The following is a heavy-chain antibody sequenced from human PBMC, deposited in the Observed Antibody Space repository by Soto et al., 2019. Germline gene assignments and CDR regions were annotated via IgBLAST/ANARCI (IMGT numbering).Heavy chain of an antibody. J-gene: IGHJ4*02. D-gene: IGHD6-19*01. Sequence: VQLVESGGGVVQPGRSLRLSCAASGFTFSDYAMHWVRQAPGKGLEWVAVVSHDGRITHYADSVKGRFTISRDGSKNTVSLEMTSLRAEDTAVYYCAKGGRQWLVTSDFNYWGQGALVTVSS. V-gene: IGHV3-30*18. CDR3: AKGGRQWLVTSDFNY. CDR1: GFTFSDYA. CDR2: VSHDGRIT.